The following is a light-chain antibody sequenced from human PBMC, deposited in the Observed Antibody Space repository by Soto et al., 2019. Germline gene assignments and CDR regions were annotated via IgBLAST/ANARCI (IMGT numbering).Light chain of an antibody. V-gene: IGLV1-44*01. CDR1: SSNIGSNT. CDR3: TVWDVILNGVV. J-gene: IGLJ2*01. Sequence: QSVMTQPPSASGTPGKRVTISCSGRSSNIGSNTVNWYQQLPGTAPKLLIYSNNQRPSGVPDRFAGSKSGTSCFLAISGLQAVDEADYYCTVWDVILNGVVFGGGTKLTVL. CDR2: SNN.